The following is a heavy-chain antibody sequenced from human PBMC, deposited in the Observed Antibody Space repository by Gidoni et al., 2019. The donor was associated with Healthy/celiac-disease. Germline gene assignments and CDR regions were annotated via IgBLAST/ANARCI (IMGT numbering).Heavy chain of an antibody. CDR2: ISWDGGST. J-gene: IGHJ6*02. V-gene: IGHV3-43*01. D-gene: IGHD3-3*01. CDR1: GFTFHDYT. CDR3: AKDAFGWSGYYTGDHGGGMDV. Sequence: EVQLVESGGVVVQPGGSLRLSCAASGFTFHDYTMHWVRQAPGKGLEWVSLISWDGGSTYYADSVKGRFTISRDNSKNSLYLQMNSLRTEDTALYYCAKDAFGWSGYYTGDHGGGMDVWGQGTTVTVSS.